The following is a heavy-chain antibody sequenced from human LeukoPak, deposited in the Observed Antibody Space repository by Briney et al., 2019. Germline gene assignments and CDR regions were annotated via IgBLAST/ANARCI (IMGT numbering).Heavy chain of an antibody. CDR3: AATRLWFDP. J-gene: IGHJ5*02. D-gene: IGHD3-22*01. V-gene: IGHV1-18*04. CDR1: GYTFTGYY. CDR2: ISAYNGNT. Sequence: ASVKVSCKASGYTFTGYYMHWVRQAPGQGLEWMGWISAYNGNTNYAQKLQGRVTMTTDTSTSTAYMELRSLRSDDTAVYYCAATRLWFDPWGQGTLVTVSS.